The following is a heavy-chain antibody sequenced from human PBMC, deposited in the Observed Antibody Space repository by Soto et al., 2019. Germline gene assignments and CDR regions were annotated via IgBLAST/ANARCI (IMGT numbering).Heavy chain of an antibody. CDR2: IKSKTGGGTT. CDR3: ATEKGRSGWFGELLATYYYDSSGYYLDY. V-gene: IGHV3-15*01. D-gene: IGHD3-22*01. J-gene: IGHJ4*02. Sequence: GGSLRLSCAASGFTFSNAWMSWVRQAPGKGLEWVGRIKSKTGGGTTDYAAPVKGRFTISRDDSKNTLYLQMNSLKTEDTAVYYCATEKGRSGWFGELLATYYYDSSGYYLDYWGQGTLVTVPQ. CDR1: GFTFSNAW.